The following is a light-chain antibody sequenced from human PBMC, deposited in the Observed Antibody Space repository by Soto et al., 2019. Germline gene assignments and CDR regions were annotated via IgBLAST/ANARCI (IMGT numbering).Light chain of an antibody. Sequence: QSVLTQPPSVSAAPGQTVTISCSGNSSNIGNNYVSWYQQVPGTAPQLFIFDNDERPSGIPDRFSGSNSGTSTTLGITGLQTGDEADYYCGTGGGSLSAGGVFGTGTKVTVL. V-gene: IGLV1-51*01. CDR2: DND. CDR3: GTGGGSLSAGGV. CDR1: SSNIGNNY. J-gene: IGLJ1*01.